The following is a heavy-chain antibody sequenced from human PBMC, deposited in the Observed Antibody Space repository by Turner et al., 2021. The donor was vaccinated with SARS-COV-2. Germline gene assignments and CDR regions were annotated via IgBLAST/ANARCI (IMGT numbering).Heavy chain of an antibody. CDR2: ISSSGSTV. V-gene: IGHV3-48*03. CDR1: GFRFSSYE. J-gene: IGHJ4*02. Sequence: EVQLVESGGGLVQPGGSLILSCAASGFRFSSYEMNWVRQAPGKGMEWVSYISSSGSTVDHADSVKGRFTIARDNARNSLFLQMNSLRAEDTAVYYCARVVAVAATPANIDYWGQGTLVTVSS. D-gene: IGHD6-19*01. CDR3: ARVVAVAATPANIDY.